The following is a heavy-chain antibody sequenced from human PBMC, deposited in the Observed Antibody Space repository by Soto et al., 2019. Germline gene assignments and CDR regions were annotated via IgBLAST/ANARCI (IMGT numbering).Heavy chain of an antibody. CDR3: SADHPHMAMGWPV. J-gene: IGHJ6*02. CDR2: IVVVSGST. Sequence: VSCNASGFDVGSFGIQFLRQTRGRGLEWIGWIVVVSGSTNYARHFQGRVAISRDMSSSTAYLDLYDLKSDDTAVYFCSADHPHMAMGWPVWGQGTTVTVSS. CDR1: GFDVGSFG. V-gene: IGHV1-58*02. D-gene: IGHD1-26*01.